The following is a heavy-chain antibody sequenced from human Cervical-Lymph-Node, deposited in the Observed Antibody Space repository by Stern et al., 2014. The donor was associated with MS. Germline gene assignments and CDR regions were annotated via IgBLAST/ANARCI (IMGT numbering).Heavy chain of an antibody. CDR1: GGTFSNYA. CDR3: ASPLTATSVPFGYYGMDV. Sequence: VQLVESGAEVKKPGSSVKVSCKASGGTFSNYATRWVRQAPGQGLEALGGIVPLFGKPNYAQKFQGRVTITADESTSTAYMDLSSLRSEDTAVYYCASPLTATSVPFGYYGMDVWGQGTTVTVS. CDR2: IVPLFGKP. V-gene: IGHV1-69*01. J-gene: IGHJ6*02. D-gene: IGHD4-17*01.